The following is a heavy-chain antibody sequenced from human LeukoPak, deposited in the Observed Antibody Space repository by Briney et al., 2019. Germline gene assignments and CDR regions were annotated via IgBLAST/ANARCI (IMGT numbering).Heavy chain of an antibody. Sequence: GGSLRLSCAASGFTFSSYAMSWVRQAPGKGLEWVSAISGSGGSTYYADSVKGRYTISRDNSKNTLYLQMNSLRAEDTAVYYCAKVTYYYDSSGYYYLYFDYWGQGTLVTVSS. CDR3: AKVTYYYDSSGYYYLYFDY. D-gene: IGHD3-22*01. V-gene: IGHV3-23*01. CDR1: GFTFSSYA. CDR2: ISGSGGST. J-gene: IGHJ4*02.